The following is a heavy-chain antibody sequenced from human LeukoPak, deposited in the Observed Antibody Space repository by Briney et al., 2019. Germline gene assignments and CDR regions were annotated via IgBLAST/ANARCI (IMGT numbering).Heavy chain of an antibody. V-gene: IGHV3-23*01. D-gene: IGHD3-22*01. CDR3: AKDASGYYDSSGYYQYFDY. CDR1: GFTFSSYA. Sequence: GGSLRLSCAASGFTFSSYAMSWVRQAPGKGLEWVSAISGSGGSTYYADSVKGRFTISRDNSKNTLYLQMNSLGAEDTAVYYCAKDASGYYDSSGYYQYFDYWGQGTLVTVSS. J-gene: IGHJ4*02. CDR2: ISGSGGST.